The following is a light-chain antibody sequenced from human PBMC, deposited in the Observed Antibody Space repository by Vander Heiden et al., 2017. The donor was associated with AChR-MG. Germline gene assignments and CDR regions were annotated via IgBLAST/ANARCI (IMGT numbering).Light chain of an antibody. J-gene: IGKJ1*01. CDR3: QQSYNTPPT. V-gene: IGKV1-39*01. Sequence: IQLTQSPSSLSASVGDRVTITCRASQSIAGYLNWYQQKPGKGPKLLIYAASSLQSGGPSRFSGSGSGTDFTLTISSLQPEDFATYYCQQSYNTPPTFGQGTKVEIK. CDR1: QSIAGY. CDR2: AAS.